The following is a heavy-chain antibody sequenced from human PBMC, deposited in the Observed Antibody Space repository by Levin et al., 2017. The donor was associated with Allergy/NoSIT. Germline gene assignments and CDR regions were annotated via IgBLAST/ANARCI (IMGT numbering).Heavy chain of an antibody. D-gene: IGHD2-2*01. J-gene: IGHJ4*02. CDR1: GFTFSNYW. Sequence: GGSLRLSCAASGFTFSNYWMTWVRQAPGKGLEWVANVKQDGSETYYVDSVKGRFTISRDNAKNSLYLQMNSLRAEDTAVYYCARDRCSSTSCFPDYWGQGTLVTVSS. CDR3: ARDRCSSTSCFPDY. V-gene: IGHV3-7*01. CDR2: VKQDGSET.